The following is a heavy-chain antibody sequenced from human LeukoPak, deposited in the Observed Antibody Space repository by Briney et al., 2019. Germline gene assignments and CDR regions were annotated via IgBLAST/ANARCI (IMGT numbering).Heavy chain of an antibody. D-gene: IGHD6-19*01. Sequence: GESLKISCKGSGYTFTNYWIGWVRPVPGKGLECMGIIYPGDSDTRYSPSFQGQVTISADKSISTAYLQWSSLKASDTAMYYCVRTDTSGWYYFDYWGQGTLVTVSS. CDR1: GYTFTNYW. V-gene: IGHV5-51*01. CDR3: VRTDTSGWYYFDY. CDR2: IYPGDSDT. J-gene: IGHJ4*02.